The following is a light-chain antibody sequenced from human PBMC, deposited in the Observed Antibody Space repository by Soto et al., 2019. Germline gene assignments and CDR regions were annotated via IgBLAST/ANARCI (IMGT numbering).Light chain of an antibody. CDR1: QSVLYSSNNKNY. CDR3: QQYYSTPICT. Sequence: DIVMTQSPDSLAVSLGERATINCTSSQSVLYSSNNKNYLAWYQQKPAQPPKLLIYWASTRESGVPDRFSGSGSGTYCTLTISSLQAEDVAVYYCQQYYSTPICTFGPGTKVHIK. J-gene: IGKJ3*01. CDR2: WAS. V-gene: IGKV4-1*01.